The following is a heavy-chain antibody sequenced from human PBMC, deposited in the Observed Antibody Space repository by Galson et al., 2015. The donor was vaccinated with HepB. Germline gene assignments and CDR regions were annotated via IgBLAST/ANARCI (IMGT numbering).Heavy chain of an antibody. J-gene: IGHJ5*02. CDR1: GYTFTSYY. D-gene: IGHD2-2*02. V-gene: IGHV1-46*03. Sequence: SVKVSCKASGYTFTSYYMHWVRQAPGQGLEWMGIINPSGGSTSYAQKFQGRVTMTRDTSTSTVYMELSSLRSEDTAVYYCARAGLIVVVPAAIPFWFDPWGQGTLVTVSS. CDR3: ARAGLIVVVPAAIPFWFDP. CDR2: INPSGGST.